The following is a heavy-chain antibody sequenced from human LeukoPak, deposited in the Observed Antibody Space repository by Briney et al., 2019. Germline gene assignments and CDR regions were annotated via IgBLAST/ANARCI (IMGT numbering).Heavy chain of an antibody. Sequence: SETLSLTCTVSGGSISSSSYYWGWIRQPPGKGLEWIGSIYYSGSTYYNPSLKSRVTISVDTSKNQFSLKLSSVTAADTAVYYCARDHCSGGSCYPDYWGQEPWSPSPQ. CDR3: ARDHCSGGSCYPDY. V-gene: IGHV4-39*07. CDR1: GGSISSSSYY. J-gene: IGHJ4*01. CDR2: IYYSGST. D-gene: IGHD2-15*01.